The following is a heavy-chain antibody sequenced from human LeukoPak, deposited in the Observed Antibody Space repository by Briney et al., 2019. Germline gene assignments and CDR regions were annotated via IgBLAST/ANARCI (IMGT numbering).Heavy chain of an antibody. CDR2: ISYDGKKK. D-gene: IGHD3-10*01. J-gene: IGHJ4*02. CDR3: ARDWGYDSGTYCVY. CDR1: GFTFSSYS. Sequence: GGSLRLSCAASGFTFSSYSMHGVPQGPGKGLEWVAVISYDGKKKFYADSVKGRFTISRDNSKNTVDLQVNSLRAEDMAVYCCARDWGYDSGTYCVYWGQGTLVTVSS. V-gene: IGHV3-30*04.